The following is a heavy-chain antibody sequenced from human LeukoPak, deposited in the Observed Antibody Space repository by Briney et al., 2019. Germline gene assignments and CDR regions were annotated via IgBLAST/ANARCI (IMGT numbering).Heavy chain of an antibody. Sequence: GGSLRLSCAASGFTFSSYWMSWVRQAPGKGLEWVANIKQDGSEKYYVDSVKGRFTISRDSSKNTLYLQMNGLRAEDTAVYYCARVPAKDYFYYMDVWGNGTTVTVSS. V-gene: IGHV3-7*03. CDR1: GFTFSSYW. CDR3: ARVPAKDYFYYMDV. CDR2: IKQDGSEK. J-gene: IGHJ6*03.